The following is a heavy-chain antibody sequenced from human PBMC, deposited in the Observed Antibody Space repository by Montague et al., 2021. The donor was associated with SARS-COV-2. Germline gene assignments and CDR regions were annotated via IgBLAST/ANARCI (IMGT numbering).Heavy chain of an antibody. V-gene: IGHV4-4*02. CDR3: AGRYCSSTSCPNWFDP. J-gene: IGHJ5*02. Sequence: SETLSLTCAVSGGSISSSNWWSWVRQPPGKGLEWIGEIYHSGSTNYNPSLKSRVTISVDKSKNQFSLKLSSVTAADTAVYYCAGRYCSSTSCPNWFDPWGQGTLVTVSS. D-gene: IGHD2-2*01. CDR1: GGSISSSNW. CDR2: IYHSGST.